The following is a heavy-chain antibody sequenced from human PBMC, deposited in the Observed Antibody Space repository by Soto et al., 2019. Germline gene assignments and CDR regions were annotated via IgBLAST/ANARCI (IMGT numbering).Heavy chain of an antibody. D-gene: IGHD3-10*01. Sequence: ASVKVSCKASGYTFTGYYMHWVRQAPGQGLEWMGWINPNSGGTNYAQKFQGRVTMTRDTSISTAYMELSRLRSDDTAVYYCARGGYGSGSYYTDFDYWGQGTLVTVSS. V-gene: IGHV1-2*02. CDR3: ARGGYGSGSYYTDFDY. CDR1: GYTFTGYY. J-gene: IGHJ4*02. CDR2: INPNSGGT.